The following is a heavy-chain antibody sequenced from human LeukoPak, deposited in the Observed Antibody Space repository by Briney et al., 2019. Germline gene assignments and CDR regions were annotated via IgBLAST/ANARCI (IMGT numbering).Heavy chain of an antibody. CDR2: IRSKAYGGTT. Sequence: GRSLRLSCTASGFTFGDYAMSWVRQAPGKGLEWVGLIRSKAYGGTTEYAASVKGRFTISRDDSKSIAYLQMNSLKTEDTAVYYCTSGLRRVAPVDYWGQGTLVTVSS. CDR3: TSGLRRVAPVDY. D-gene: IGHD4-17*01. J-gene: IGHJ4*02. V-gene: IGHV3-49*04. CDR1: GFTFGDYA.